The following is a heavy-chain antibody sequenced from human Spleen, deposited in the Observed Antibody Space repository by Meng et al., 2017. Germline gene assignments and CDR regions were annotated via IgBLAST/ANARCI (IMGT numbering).Heavy chain of an antibody. CDR1: GYTITHYA. V-gene: IGHV7-4-1*02. CDR2: INTNTGNP. J-gene: IGHJ4*03. CDR3: TGDGYSDCSSTSCFDY. Sequence: ASVKVSCKASGYTITHYAINWLRQAPGQGLEWMGWINTNTGNPTYAQRFTGRIVFSLDTSVSTAYLQLSGLEADDTTVYYCTGDGYSDCSSTSCFDYWGQGRPVTVSS. D-gene: IGHD2-2*01.